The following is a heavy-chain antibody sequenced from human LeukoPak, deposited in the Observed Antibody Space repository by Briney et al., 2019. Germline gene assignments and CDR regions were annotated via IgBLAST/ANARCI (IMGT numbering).Heavy chain of an antibody. D-gene: IGHD5-12*01. Sequence: SETLSLTCTVSGGSISSSSYYWGWIRQPPGKGLEWIGEINHSGSTNYNPSLKSRVTISVDTSKNQFSLKLSSVTAADTAVYYCARGEPQSGYANGPWGQGTLVTVSS. J-gene: IGHJ5*02. CDR2: INHSGST. CDR1: GGSISSSSYY. V-gene: IGHV4-39*07. CDR3: ARGEPQSGYANGP.